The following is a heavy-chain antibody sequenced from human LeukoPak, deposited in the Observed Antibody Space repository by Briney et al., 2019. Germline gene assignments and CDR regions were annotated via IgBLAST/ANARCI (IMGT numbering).Heavy chain of an antibody. V-gene: IGHV3-30*02. Sequence: GGSLRLSCAASGFTFSSYGFHWVRQAPGKGLEWVTYVRNDGSAKYYADSVKGRFTISRDNSKNTLYLQMNSLRAEDTAVYYCAKDWGVYYYGSGSGGELYYFDYWGQGTLVTVSS. J-gene: IGHJ4*02. CDR3: AKDWGVYYYGSGSGGELYYFDY. CDR2: VRNDGSAK. D-gene: IGHD3-10*01. CDR1: GFTFSSYG.